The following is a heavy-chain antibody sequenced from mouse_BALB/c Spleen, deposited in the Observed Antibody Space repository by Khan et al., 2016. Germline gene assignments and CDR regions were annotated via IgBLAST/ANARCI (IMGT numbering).Heavy chain of an antibody. CDR3: TTKVYYFDY. Sequence: EVELVESGGGLVKPGGSLKLSCAASGFTFSSYAMSWVRQTPEKRLEWAASISSGGSSFYPDILKDRFTISRDNARNILSLQMSSLRSEDTAMYYCTTKVYYFDYWGQGTTLTVSS. CDR2: ISSGGSS. V-gene: IGHV5-6-5*01. J-gene: IGHJ2*01. CDR1: GFTFSSYA.